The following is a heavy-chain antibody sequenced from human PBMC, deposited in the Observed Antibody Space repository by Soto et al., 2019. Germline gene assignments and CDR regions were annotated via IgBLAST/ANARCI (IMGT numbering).Heavy chain of an antibody. CDR3: ARGTLVVPAAFDY. J-gene: IGHJ4*02. CDR1: GGSISSSSYY. CDR2: IYYSGST. Sequence: SETLSLTCTVSGGSISSSSYYWGWIRQPPGKGLEWIGSIYYSGSTYYNPSLKSRVTISVDTSKNQFSLKLSSVTAADTAVYYCARGTLVVPAAFDYWGQGTLVTVSS. V-gene: IGHV4-39*01. D-gene: IGHD2-2*01.